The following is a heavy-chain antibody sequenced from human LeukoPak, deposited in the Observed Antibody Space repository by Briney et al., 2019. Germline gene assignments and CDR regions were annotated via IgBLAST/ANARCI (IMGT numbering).Heavy chain of an antibody. CDR3: ARDAVGARVDAFDI. V-gene: IGHV3-48*03. D-gene: IGHD1-26*01. CDR2: ISSSGSTI. Sequence: PGGSLRLSCAASGFTFSSYEMNWVRQAPGKGLEWVSYISSSGSTIYYADSVKGRFTISSDNAKNSLYLQMNSLRAEDTAVYYRARDAVGARVDAFDIWGQGTMVTVSS. CDR1: GFTFSSYE. J-gene: IGHJ3*02.